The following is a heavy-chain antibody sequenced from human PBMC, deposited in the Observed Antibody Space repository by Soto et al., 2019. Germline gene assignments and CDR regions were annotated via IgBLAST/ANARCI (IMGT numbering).Heavy chain of an antibody. V-gene: IGHV4-4*02. CDR3: ARRRGSSSWYHY. J-gene: IGHJ4*02. CDR1: RGSINSDYW. CDR2: IYPSGTT. D-gene: IGHD6-13*01. Sequence: PSETLSLTCAVSRGSINSDYWWTWVRQPPGKGLEWIAEIYPSGTTNYNPSLKSRVTISLDRSRSPFSLKLSSLTAADTAVYYCARRRGSSSWYHYWGQGTLVTVSS.